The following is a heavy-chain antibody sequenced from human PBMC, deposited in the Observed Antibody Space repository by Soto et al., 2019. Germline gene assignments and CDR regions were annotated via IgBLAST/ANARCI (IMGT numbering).Heavy chain of an antibody. CDR1: GYTFTGYY. D-gene: IGHD6-6*01. Sequence: ASVKVSCKASGYTFTGYYMHWVRQAPGQGLEWKGWINPNSGGANYAQKFQGWVTMTRDTSISTAYMELSRLRSDDTAVYYCARGLIAARPGYYYGMDVWGQGTTVTVSS. CDR2: INPNSGGA. V-gene: IGHV1-2*04. J-gene: IGHJ6*02. CDR3: ARGLIAARPGYYYGMDV.